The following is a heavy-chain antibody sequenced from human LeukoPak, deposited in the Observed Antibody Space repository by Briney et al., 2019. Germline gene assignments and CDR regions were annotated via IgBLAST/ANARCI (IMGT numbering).Heavy chain of an antibody. CDR1: GGSISSYY. J-gene: IGHJ6*02. CDR2: IYYSGST. D-gene: IGHD3-10*01. CDR3: ARVYYGSGSYYKYYYYGMDV. V-gene: IGHV4-59*01. Sequence: SETLSLTCTVSGGSISSYYWSWIRRPPGKGLEWIGYIYYSGSTNYNPSLKSRVTISVDTSKNQFSLKLSSVTAADTAVYYCARVYYGSGSYYKYYYYGMDVWGQGTTVTVSS.